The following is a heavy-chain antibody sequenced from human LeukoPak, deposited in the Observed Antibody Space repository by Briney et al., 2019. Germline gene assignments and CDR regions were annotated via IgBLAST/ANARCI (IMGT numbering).Heavy chain of an antibody. Sequence: SETLSLTCTVSGGSISSYYWSWIRQPPGKGLEWIGEINHSGSTNYNPSLKSRVTISVDTSKNQFSLKLSSVTAADTAVYYCARVSGITMIVVVNSDAFDIWGQGTMVTVSS. CDR2: INHSGST. J-gene: IGHJ3*02. V-gene: IGHV4-34*01. CDR3: ARVSGITMIVVVNSDAFDI. D-gene: IGHD3-22*01. CDR1: GGSISSYY.